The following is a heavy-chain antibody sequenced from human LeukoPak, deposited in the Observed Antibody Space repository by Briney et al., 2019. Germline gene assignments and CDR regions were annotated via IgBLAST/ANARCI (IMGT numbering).Heavy chain of an antibody. CDR3: AREVAAAGTEYYFDY. CDR1: GYTFTGYY. D-gene: IGHD6-13*01. V-gene: IGHV1-2*04. J-gene: IGHJ4*02. Sequence: ASVKVSCKASGYTFTGYYMHWVRQAPGQGLEWMGWINPNSGGTNNAQKFQGWVTMTRDTSISTAYMELSRLRSDDTAVYYCAREVAAAGTEYYFDYWGQGTLVTVSS. CDR2: INPNSGGT.